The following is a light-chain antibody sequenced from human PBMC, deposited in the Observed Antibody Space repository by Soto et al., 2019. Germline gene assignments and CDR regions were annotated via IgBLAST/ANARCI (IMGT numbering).Light chain of an antibody. J-gene: IGKJ1*01. CDR2: AAS. V-gene: IGKV1-5*01. Sequence: DIQMTQSPSTLSASVGDRVTITCRACQSIGYWLAWYQQKPGKAPNLLIYAASSLETGLPSRFSGSGSWTEFTLSISSLQPDDSASYYCQQYNSYSKTFGQGTKVDI. CDR1: QSIGYW. CDR3: QQYNSYSKT.